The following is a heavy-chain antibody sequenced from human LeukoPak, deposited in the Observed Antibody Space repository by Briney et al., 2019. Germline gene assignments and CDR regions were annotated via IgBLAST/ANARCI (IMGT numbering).Heavy chain of an antibody. Sequence: SGPALVKPTQTLTLTCTFSGFSLSTNGMSVTWVRQPPGKALEWLARIDWDDDKYYSASLKTRLTISKDTSKNQVVLTVTNTDPVDTATYFCARCIAATGTLDYWGQGALVTVSP. V-gene: IGHV2-70*11. D-gene: IGHD6-13*01. J-gene: IGHJ4*02. CDR1: GFSLSTNGMS. CDR3: ARCIAATGTLDY. CDR2: IDWDDDK.